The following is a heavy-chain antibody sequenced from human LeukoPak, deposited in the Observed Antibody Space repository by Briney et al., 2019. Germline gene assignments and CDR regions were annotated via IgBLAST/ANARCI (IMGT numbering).Heavy chain of an antibody. CDR3: AKTLRYCSSTSCHYYYYYYGMDV. CDR2: ISGSGGST. V-gene: IGHV3-23*01. D-gene: IGHD2-2*01. J-gene: IGHJ6*02. CDR1: GFTFSSYA. Sequence: GGSLRLSCAASGFTFSSYAMSWVRQAPGKGLEWVSAISGSGGSTYYADSVKGRFTISRDNSKNTLYLQMNSLRAEDTAVYYCAKTLRYCSSTSCHYYYYYYGMDVWGQGTTVTVSS.